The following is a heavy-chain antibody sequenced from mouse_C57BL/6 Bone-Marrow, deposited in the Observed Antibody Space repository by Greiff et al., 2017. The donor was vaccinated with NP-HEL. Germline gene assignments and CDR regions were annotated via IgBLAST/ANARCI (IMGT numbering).Heavy chain of an antibody. J-gene: IGHJ1*03. V-gene: IGHV1-72*01. CDR1: GYTFTSYW. CDR3: ARSGDDYYYGSTSSRYLDV. D-gene: IGHD1-1*01. CDR2: IDPNSGGT. Sequence: VQLQQPGAELVKPGASVKLSCKASGYTFTSYWMHWVKQRPGRGLEWIGRIDPNSGGTKYNEKFKSKATLTVDKPSSTAYMQLSSLTSEDSAVYYCARSGDDYYYGSTSSRYLDVWGTGTTVTVSS.